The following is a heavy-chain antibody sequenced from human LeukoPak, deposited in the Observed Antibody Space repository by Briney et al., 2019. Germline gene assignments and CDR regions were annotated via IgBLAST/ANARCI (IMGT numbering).Heavy chain of an antibody. CDR1: GFTFSSYS. D-gene: IGHD3-22*01. CDR3: EGGGYY. Sequence: GGSLRLSCAASGFTFSSYSMNWVRQAPGKGLEWVSYISSSSSTVYYADSVKSRFTISRDNAKNSLYLQMTSLRVEDTAVYFCEGGGYYWGQGTLVTVSS. V-gene: IGHV3-48*04. CDR2: ISSSSSTV. J-gene: IGHJ4*02.